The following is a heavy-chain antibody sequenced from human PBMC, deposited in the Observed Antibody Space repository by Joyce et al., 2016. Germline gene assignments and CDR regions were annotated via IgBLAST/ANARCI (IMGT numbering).Heavy chain of an antibody. CDR2: VNPTFAAP. D-gene: IGHD2-21*02. Sequence: QVQLVQSGAEVKKPGSSVKVSCTASGGTFSNHAVSWVRQAPGQGLEWMGGVNPTFAAPDFTQKFQDRLTLSADESTTTAYMELSGLTSDDTAVYYCAIGVTKAGNWFDPWGQGTLVTVSS. CDR3: AIGVTKAGNWFDP. V-gene: IGHV1-69*01. CDR1: GGTFSNHA. J-gene: IGHJ5*02.